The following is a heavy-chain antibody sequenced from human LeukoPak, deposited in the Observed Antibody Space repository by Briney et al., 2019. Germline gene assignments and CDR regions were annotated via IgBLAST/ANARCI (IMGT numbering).Heavy chain of an antibody. J-gene: IGHJ4*02. CDR3: VTAHSSGWYGY. D-gene: IGHD6-19*01. CDR2: ISSNGDST. CDR1: GFTFNIFP. V-gene: IGHV3-64D*06. Sequence: GGSLRLSCSASGFTFNIFPMHWVRQAPGKGLEYVSAISSNGDSTYYADSVKGRFTISRDNSRNTLSLQMSSLRAEDTAVYYCVTAHSSGWYGYWGQGTLVTVSS.